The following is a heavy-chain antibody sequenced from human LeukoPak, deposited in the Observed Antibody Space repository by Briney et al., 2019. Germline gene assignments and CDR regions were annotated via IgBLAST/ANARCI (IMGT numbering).Heavy chain of an antibody. J-gene: IGHJ4*02. Sequence: PVKVSCKASGGSFSSYAISWVRQAPGQGLEWMGRIIPILGIANYAQKFQGRVTITADKSTSTAYMELSSLRSEDTAVYYCAREGGDGYNYLDYWGQGTLVTVSS. CDR2: IIPILGIA. V-gene: IGHV1-69*04. CDR3: AREGGDGYNYLDY. D-gene: IGHD5-24*01. CDR1: GGSFSSYA.